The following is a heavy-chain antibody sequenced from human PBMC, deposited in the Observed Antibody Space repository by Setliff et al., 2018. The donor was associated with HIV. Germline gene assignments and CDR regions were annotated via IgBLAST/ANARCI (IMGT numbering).Heavy chain of an antibody. CDR1: GASISSHY. J-gene: IGHJ6*03. D-gene: IGHD6-19*01. CDR2: IHYTGST. Sequence: SETLSLTCTVSGASISSHYWTWIRQPPGKGLEWVGNIHYTGSTNYNPSLKSRVTISGDSSKKQFSLVLSSVTAADTAVYYCARVPSSGWYGGHHYMDVWGKGATVTVSS. V-gene: IGHV4-59*11. CDR3: ARVPSSGWYGGHHYMDV.